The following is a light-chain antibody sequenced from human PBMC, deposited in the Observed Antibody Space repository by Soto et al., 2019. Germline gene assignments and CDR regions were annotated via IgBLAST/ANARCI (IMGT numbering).Light chain of an antibody. CDR3: QQYGGSPIT. V-gene: IGKV3-20*01. CDR2: GAS. CDR1: QSVSSSY. Sequence: EIVLSQSPGTLSLSQGERATLSCRASQSVSSSYLAWYQQKPGQAPRLLIYGASSRATGIPDRFSGSGSGTDFTLTITRLDPEDFAVYYCQQYGGSPITFGQGTRLEI. J-gene: IGKJ5*01.